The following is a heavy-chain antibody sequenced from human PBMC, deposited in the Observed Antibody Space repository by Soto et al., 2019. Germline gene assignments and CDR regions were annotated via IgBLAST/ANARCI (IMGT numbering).Heavy chain of an antibody. V-gene: IGHV3-53*01. D-gene: IGHD5-18*01. CDR3: VRDRIGGKSYGLAHYYYGMDV. Sequence: PGGSLRLSCAASGLAVNSNYMSWVRQAPGKGLEWVSIIYIGDNTYYADSVKGRFTISRDSAKNTLYLQMNSLRVEDTAVYYCVRDRIGGKSYGLAHYYYGMDVWDQGTTVTVSS. J-gene: IGHJ6*02. CDR2: IYIGDNT. CDR1: GLAVNSNY.